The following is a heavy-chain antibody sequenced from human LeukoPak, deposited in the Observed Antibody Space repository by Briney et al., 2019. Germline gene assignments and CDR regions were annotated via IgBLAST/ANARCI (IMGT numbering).Heavy chain of an antibody. CDR1: GYTFTGYY. CDR2: INPNSGGT. J-gene: IGHJ4*02. D-gene: IGHD2-2*01. V-gene: IGHV1-2*02. Sequence: ASVKVSCKASGYTFTGYYMHWVRQAPGPGLEWMGWINPNSGGTNYAQKFQGRVTMTRDTSISTAYMELSRLRSGDTAVYYCARSLIVVVPGGLGYWGQGTLVTVSP. CDR3: ARSLIVVVPGGLGY.